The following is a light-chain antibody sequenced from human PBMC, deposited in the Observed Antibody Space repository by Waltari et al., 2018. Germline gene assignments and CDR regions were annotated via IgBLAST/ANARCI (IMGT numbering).Light chain of an antibody. CDR3: QQRSNWPLAT. J-gene: IGKJ2*01. CDR2: DAS. V-gene: IGKV3-11*01. CDR1: QSVSSY. Sequence: EIVLTQSPATLSLSPGERATLPCRASQSVSSYLAWYQQKPGQAPRLLIYDASNRATGIPARFSGSGSGTDFTLTISSLEPEDFAVYYCQQRSNWPLATFGQGTKLEIK.